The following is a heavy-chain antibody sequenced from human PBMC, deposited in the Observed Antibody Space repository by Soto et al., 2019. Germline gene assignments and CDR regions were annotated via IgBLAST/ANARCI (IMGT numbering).Heavy chain of an antibody. Sequence: LRLSCAASGFTFSSYAMHWVRQAPGKGLEWVAVISYDGSNKYYADSVKGRFTISRDNSKNTLYLQMNSLRAEDTAVYYCARVHRGDGYNYGNFDYWGQGTLVTVSS. CDR1: GFTFSSYA. V-gene: IGHV3-30-3*01. J-gene: IGHJ4*02. CDR2: ISYDGSNK. CDR3: ARVHRGDGYNYGNFDY. D-gene: IGHD5-12*01.